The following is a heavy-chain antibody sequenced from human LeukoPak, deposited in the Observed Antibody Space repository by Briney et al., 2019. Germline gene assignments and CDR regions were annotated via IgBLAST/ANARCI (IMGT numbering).Heavy chain of an antibody. CDR2: MNPNSGNT. D-gene: IGHD3-22*01. CDR3: ARALALYDSSGYYYDGWFDP. J-gene: IGHJ5*02. CDR1: GYTFTSYD. Sequence: GASVKVSCKASGYTFTSYDINWVRRATGQGLEWMGWMNPNSGNTGYAQKFQGRVTMTRNTSISTAYMELSSLRSEDTAVYYCARALALYDSSGYYYDGWFDPWGQGTLVTVSS. V-gene: IGHV1-8*01.